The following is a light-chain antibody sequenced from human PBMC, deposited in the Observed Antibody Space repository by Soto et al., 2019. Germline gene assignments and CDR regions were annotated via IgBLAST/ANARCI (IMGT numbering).Light chain of an antibody. V-gene: IGKV1-27*01. Sequence: DIQMTQSPSSLAASVGDRVTISCRASQGISNYLAWYQQKPGKAPKLLNYATSTLQSGVSSRFTGSGSGTDFTLTISSLQPEDVATYYCQKYNWPPFTFGPGTKVDIK. J-gene: IGKJ3*01. CDR2: ATS. CDR3: QKYNWPPFT. CDR1: QGISNY.